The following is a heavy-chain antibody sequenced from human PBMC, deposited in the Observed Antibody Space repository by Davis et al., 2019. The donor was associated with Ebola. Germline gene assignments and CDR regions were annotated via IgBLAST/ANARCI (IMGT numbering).Heavy chain of an antibody. Sequence: SETLSLTCSVAGGPTSSGGYYWNWIRQHPGEGLEWIGIIYYSGTTHYNPSLKSRVIISRDTSKNQFSLKLSSVTAADTAVYYCAREAGGGAFDIWGQGTMITVSS. CDR2: IYYSGTT. CDR3: AREAGGGAFDI. CDR1: GGPTSSGGYY. J-gene: IGHJ3*02. V-gene: IGHV4-31*03. D-gene: IGHD3-16*01.